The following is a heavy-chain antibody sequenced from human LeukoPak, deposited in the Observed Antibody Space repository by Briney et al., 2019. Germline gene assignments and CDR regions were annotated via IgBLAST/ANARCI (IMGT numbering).Heavy chain of an antibody. V-gene: IGHV4-59*08. CDR3: ARHSIVVVPAATSWFDP. CDR1: GGSISSYY. J-gene: IGHJ5*02. CDR2: IYYSGST. D-gene: IGHD2-2*01. Sequence: SQTLSLTCTVSGGSISSYYWSWIRQPPGKGLEWIGYIYYSGSTNYNPSLKSRVTISVDASKNQFSLKLSSVTAADTAVYYCARHSIVVVPAATSWFDPWGQGTLVTVSS.